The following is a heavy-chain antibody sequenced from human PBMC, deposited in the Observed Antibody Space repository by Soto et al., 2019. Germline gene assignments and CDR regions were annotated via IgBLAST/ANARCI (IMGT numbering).Heavy chain of an antibody. V-gene: IGHV3-23*01. CDR3: ANESYCRNSRCWGDNWFDP. Sequence: GGSLRLSCETSGFTFSNYAMTWVRQAPGKGLEWLSSISGSGGNTHYADSVKGRFTISRDNSKNTLYLQMNSLGVEDAAVYYCANESYCRNSRCWGDNWFDPWGQGTRVTVSS. D-gene: IGHD2-2*01. CDR1: GFTFSNYA. CDR2: ISGSGGNT. J-gene: IGHJ5*02.